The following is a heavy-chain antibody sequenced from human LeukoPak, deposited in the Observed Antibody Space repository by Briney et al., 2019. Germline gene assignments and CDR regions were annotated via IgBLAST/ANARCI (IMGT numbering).Heavy chain of an antibody. J-gene: IGHJ4*02. CDR3: ARVRDSSGYNDY. CDR1: GYSISSGYY. Sequence: SETLSLTCTVSGYSISSGYYWGWIRQPPGKGLERIGSIYHSGSTYYNPSLKSRVTISVDTSKNQFSLKLSSVTAADTAVYYCARVRDSSGYNDYWGQGTLVTVSS. CDR2: IYHSGST. V-gene: IGHV4-38-2*02. D-gene: IGHD3-22*01.